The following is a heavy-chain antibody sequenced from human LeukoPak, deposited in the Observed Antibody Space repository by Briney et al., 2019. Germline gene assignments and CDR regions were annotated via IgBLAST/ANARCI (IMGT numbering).Heavy chain of an antibody. CDR3: ARTYGWHFDY. Sequence: PSETLSLTCTVSGVSISNYYWSWIRQPPEKGLEWIGYIYYSGSTNYNPSLKSRVTISVDTSNNQFSLKLSSVTAADTAVYYCARTYGWHFDYWGQGTLVTVSS. J-gene: IGHJ4*02. CDR2: IYYSGST. V-gene: IGHV4-59*01. D-gene: IGHD5-24*01. CDR1: GVSISNYY.